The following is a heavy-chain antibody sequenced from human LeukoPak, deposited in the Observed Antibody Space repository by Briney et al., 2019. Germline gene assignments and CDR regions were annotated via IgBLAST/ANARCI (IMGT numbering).Heavy chain of an antibody. D-gene: IGHD5-24*01. CDR2: INAGNGNT. Sequence: GASVKVSCKASGYTFTSYAMHWVRQAPGQRLEWMGWINAGNGNTKYSQEFQGRVTITRDKSTSTAYMELSSLRSEDTAVYYCARQVEMATIATIYYYFDYWGQGTLVTVSS. CDR1: GYTFTSYA. V-gene: IGHV1-3*03. CDR3: ARQVEMATIATIYYYFDY. J-gene: IGHJ4*02.